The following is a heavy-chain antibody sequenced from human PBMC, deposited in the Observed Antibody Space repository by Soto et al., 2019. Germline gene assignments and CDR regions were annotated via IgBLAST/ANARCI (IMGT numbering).Heavy chain of an antibody. CDR2: IYYSGST. Sequence: QLQLQESGPGLVKPSETLSLTCTVSGGSISSSSYYWGWIRQPPGKGLEWIGSIYYSGSTYYNPSLKSRVPISVDTSKNQFSLKLSSVTAADTAVYYCARRGIDIRGVTYIPEPSWFDPWGQGTLVTVSS. CDR1: GGSISSSSYY. V-gene: IGHV4-39*01. J-gene: IGHJ5*02. CDR3: ARRGIDIRGVTYIPEPSWFDP. D-gene: IGHD3-10*01.